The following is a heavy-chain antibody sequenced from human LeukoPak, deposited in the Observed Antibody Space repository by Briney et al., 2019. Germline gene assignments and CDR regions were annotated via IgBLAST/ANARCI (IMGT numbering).Heavy chain of an antibody. V-gene: IGHV3-7*01. CDR3: ARAYCRSTNCCYPS. Sequence: GGSLRLSCAASGFTFSSYWMTWLRQAPGKGLEWVANIKQDGSEKYYVDSVRGRFTISRDNAQNSLSLQMNILRPQDTAVYYCARAYCRSTNCCYPSWGQGTLVTVSS. CDR1: GFTFSSYW. CDR2: IKQDGSEK. D-gene: IGHD2-2*01. J-gene: IGHJ5*02.